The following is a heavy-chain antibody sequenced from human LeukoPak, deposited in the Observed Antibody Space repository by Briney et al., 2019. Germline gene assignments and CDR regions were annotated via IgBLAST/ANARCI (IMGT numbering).Heavy chain of an antibody. V-gene: IGHV4-59*12. CDR1: GGSISSYY. D-gene: IGHD4-11*01. Sequence: SETLSLTCTVSGGSISSYYWSWIRQPPGKGLEWIGYIYYSETPTYNPSLKSRVTISLDTSKNQFSLTLNYVTAADTAIYYCARDYSNSWFDSWGPGALVTVSS. J-gene: IGHJ5*01. CDR2: IYYSETP. CDR3: ARDYSNSWFDS.